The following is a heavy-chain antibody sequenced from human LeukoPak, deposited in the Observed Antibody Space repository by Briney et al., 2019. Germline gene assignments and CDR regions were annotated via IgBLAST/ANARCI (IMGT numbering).Heavy chain of an antibody. D-gene: IGHD3-22*01. CDR2: IKSKSDGGTT. CDR1: GFTFSNAW. CDR3: TTGSYYDTTDY. J-gene: IGHJ4*02. Sequence: GGSLRLSCAASGFTFSNAWMSWVRQAPGKGLEWVGRIKSKSDGGTTDYAAPVEGRFTISRDDSKNTLYLQMNSLKTGDTAVYYCTTGSYYDTTDYWGQGTLVTVSS. V-gene: IGHV3-15*01.